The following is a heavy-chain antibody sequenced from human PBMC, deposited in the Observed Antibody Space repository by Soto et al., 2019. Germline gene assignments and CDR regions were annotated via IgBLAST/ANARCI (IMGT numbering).Heavy chain of an antibody. V-gene: IGHV1-2*02. CDR1: GYIFTGYH. Sequence: XSVKVSCKASGYIFTGYHMHWVRQAPGQGLEWMGWINPNSGGTKYAQKFQGRVTMTRDTSISTAYMELSSLRSDDTAVYYCAREHLTIYYYGMDVWGQGTTVTVSS. CDR3: AREHLTIYYYGMDV. J-gene: IGHJ6*02. D-gene: IGHD7-27*01. CDR2: INPNSGGT.